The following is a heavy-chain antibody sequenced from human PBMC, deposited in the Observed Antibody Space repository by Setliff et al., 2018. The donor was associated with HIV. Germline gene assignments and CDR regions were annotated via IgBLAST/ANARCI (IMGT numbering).Heavy chain of an antibody. D-gene: IGHD1-26*01. CDR3: ARDSGTTVGATGPGY. CDR2: TNPQSDIA. Sequence: SVKVSCKASGDTLSIHPISWVRQAPGQRPEWMGGTNPQSDIANYAQRFQGRVTITADHSTTTTYMELTSLTAEDTAVYYCARDSGTTVGATGPGYWGQGTLVTVSS. CDR1: GDTLSIHP. V-gene: IGHV1-69*10. J-gene: IGHJ4*02.